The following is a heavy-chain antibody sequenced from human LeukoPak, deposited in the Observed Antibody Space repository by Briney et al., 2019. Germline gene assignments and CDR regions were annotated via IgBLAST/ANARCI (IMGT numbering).Heavy chain of an antibody. V-gene: IGHV3-23*01. D-gene: IGHD2-21*02. CDR2: ISGSGGST. CDR3: AKGTLPTYDY. J-gene: IGHJ4*02. Sequence: AGVSLRLSCAASGFTFRSYAMSWVRQAPGKGLEWVSAISGSGGSTYYADSVKGRFTISRDNSKNTLYLQMNSLRAEDTAVYYCAKGTLPTYDYWGQGTLVTVSS. CDR1: GFTFRSYA.